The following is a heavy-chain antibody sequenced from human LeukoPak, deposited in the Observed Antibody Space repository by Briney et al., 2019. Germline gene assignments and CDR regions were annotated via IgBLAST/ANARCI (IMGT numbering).Heavy chain of an antibody. J-gene: IGHJ5*02. CDR1: GYPFTTYE. V-gene: IGHV1-8*01. Sequence: ASVKVSCKTSGYPFTTYEINWVRQAAGQGLEWMGWVHPNSGNTAYAQKFQGRVTMTRDTSITTAYMELSGLRSDDTAVYFCARGPRNDPWGQGTLVSVSS. D-gene: IGHD1-14*01. CDR2: VHPNSGNT. CDR3: ARGPRNDP.